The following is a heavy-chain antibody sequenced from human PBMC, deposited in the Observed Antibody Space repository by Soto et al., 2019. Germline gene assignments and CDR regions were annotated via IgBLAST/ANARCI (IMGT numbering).Heavy chain of an antibody. CDR1: GGTFGSDA. D-gene: IGHD3-22*01. CDR3: ARDRTDSGYYTNWLDP. CDR2: IIPTFGTT. Sequence: SVKVSCKASGGTFGSDAITWVRQAPGQGLEWVGRIIPTFGTTNYAQNLQGRVTISADKSTLTSYMELHSQTSDDTALYYCARDRTDSGYYTNWLDPWGQGTQVTVSS. J-gene: IGHJ5*02. V-gene: IGHV1-69*06.